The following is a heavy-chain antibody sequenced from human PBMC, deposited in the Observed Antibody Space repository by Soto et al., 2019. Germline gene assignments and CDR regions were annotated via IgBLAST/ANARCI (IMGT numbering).Heavy chain of an antibody. D-gene: IGHD1-1*01. CDR1: GFTFSDYY. J-gene: IGHJ4*02. V-gene: IGHV3-11*06. Sequence: PGGSLRLSCAASGFTFSDYYMSWVRQAPGRGLEWISYSSNSGTFARYATSVKGRFSISRDNANNSLYLEMNSLRVEDTAVYYCARSGDNFNVLDYWGKGTPVTVSS. CDR2: SSNSGTFA. CDR3: ARSGDNFNVLDY.